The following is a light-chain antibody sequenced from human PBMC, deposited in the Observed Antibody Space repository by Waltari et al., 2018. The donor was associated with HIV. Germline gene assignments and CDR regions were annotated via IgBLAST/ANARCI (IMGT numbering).Light chain of an antibody. V-gene: IGLV1-47*01. CDR1: SYNIGSKS. J-gene: IGLJ2*01. CDR3: AAWDDSLL. Sequence: QSVLTQPPSASGTTGQRVTISCSGSSYNIGSKSVHWYQQHPGTAPKLLIYRNNQRPSGVPDRFSGSKSGTSASLAISGVRSEDEADYYCAAWDDSLLFGGGTKLTVL. CDR2: RNN.